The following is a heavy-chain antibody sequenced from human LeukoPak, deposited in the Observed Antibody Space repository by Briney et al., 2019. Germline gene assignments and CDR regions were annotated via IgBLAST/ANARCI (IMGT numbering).Heavy chain of an antibody. Sequence: GGSLRLSCAASGFTFSNYAMSWVRQAPGKGLEWVSAISGYVGSTYYADTVKGRFTISRDNSKNTLYLQMDSLRAEDTAVYYYARDRGSVAVAGIDYWGQGTLVTVSS. D-gene: IGHD6-19*01. CDR1: GFTFSNYA. V-gene: IGHV3-23*01. CDR3: ARDRGSVAVAGIDY. CDR2: ISGYVGST. J-gene: IGHJ4*02.